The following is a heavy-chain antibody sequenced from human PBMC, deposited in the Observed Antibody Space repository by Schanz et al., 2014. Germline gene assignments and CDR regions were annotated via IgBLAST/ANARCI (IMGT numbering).Heavy chain of an antibody. CDR2: VFPNGIT. CDR3: ARDTTWRLDL. D-gene: IGHD1-1*01. CDR1: GGSFSGYY. Sequence: QVQLQQWGAGLLKPSETLSLTCGVFGGSFSGYYWSWIRQPAGKALEWVGRVFPNGITNYNPSLKSRVTISRDTSKNHFSLTLTSLTAADTAVYYCARDTTWRLDLWGRGTLVTVSS. J-gene: IGHJ2*01. V-gene: IGHV4-59*10.